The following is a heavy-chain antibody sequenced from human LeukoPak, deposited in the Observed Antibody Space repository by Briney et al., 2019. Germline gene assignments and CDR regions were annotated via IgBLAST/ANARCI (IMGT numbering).Heavy chain of an antibody. Sequence: SVKVSCKASGGTFSSYAISWVRQAPGQGLEWMGGIIPIFGTANYAQKFQGRVTITADESTSTAYMELSSLRSEDTAVYYCARDESLRYDFWSGYFYYHYGMDVWGQGTTVTVSS. CDR1: GGTFSSYA. CDR3: ARDESLRYDFWSGYFYYHYGMDV. D-gene: IGHD3-3*01. CDR2: IIPIFGTA. J-gene: IGHJ6*02. V-gene: IGHV1-69*13.